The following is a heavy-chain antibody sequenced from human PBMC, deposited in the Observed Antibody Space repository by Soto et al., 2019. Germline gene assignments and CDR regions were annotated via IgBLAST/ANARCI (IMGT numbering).Heavy chain of an antibody. Sequence: SRSLSLTCAMSGDGSSSNSASWNWISQSPSRCLEWLGSTYYRSQWLNDYADSVKSRITINPDTSKQQLSLELDSVTHEDTAVYYCARETGYYHDSSGPFDYWGLGTLVTVYS. D-gene: IGHD3-22*01. CDR3: ARETGYYHDSSGPFDY. CDR1: GDGSSSNSAS. CDR2: TYYRSQWLN. V-gene: IGHV6-1*01. J-gene: IGHJ4*02.